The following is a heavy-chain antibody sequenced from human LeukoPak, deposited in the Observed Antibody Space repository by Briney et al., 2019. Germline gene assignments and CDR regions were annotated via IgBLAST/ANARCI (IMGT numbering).Heavy chain of an antibody. Sequence: PGGSLRLSCAASGFTFGNYWIHWVRQAPGKGPVWVSHINSDGSGTSYADSVKGRFTVSRDNAKNTLYLQMNSLRVEDTAVYYCARGTPVAGSDYWGQGTLVTVSS. CDR1: GFTFGNYW. CDR3: ARGTPVAGSDY. CDR2: INSDGSGT. D-gene: IGHD6-19*01. J-gene: IGHJ4*02. V-gene: IGHV3-74*01.